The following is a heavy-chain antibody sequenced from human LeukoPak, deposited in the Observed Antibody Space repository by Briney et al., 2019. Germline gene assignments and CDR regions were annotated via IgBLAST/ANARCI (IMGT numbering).Heavy chain of an antibody. J-gene: IGHJ4*02. CDR3: ARGGGILRYFDWLSPHYFDY. D-gene: IGHD3-9*01. CDR2: MYHLGTT. CDR1: GDAISSGYH. V-gene: IGHV4-38-2*02. Sequence: SETLSLTCSVSGDAISSGYHWAWIRQPPGKGLEWLGSMYHLGTTYYNPSLKSRVTISVDTSKNQFSLKLSSVTAADTAVYYCARGGGILRYFDWLSPHYFDYWGQGTLVTVSS.